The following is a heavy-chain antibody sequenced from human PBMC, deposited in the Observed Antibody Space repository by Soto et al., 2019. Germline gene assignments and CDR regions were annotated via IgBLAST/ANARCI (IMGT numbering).Heavy chain of an antibody. J-gene: IGHJ5*02. CDR1: GYTFTSYA. CDR3: AREGWGYCSGGSCSTSNWFDP. V-gene: IGHV1-3*01. CDR2: INAGNGNT. D-gene: IGHD2-15*01. Sequence: GASVEVSCKASGYTFTSYAMHWVRQAPGQRLEWMGWINAGNGNTKYSQKFQGRVTITRDTSASTAYMELSSLRSEDTAVYYCAREGWGYCSGGSCSTSNWFDPWGQGTLVTVSS.